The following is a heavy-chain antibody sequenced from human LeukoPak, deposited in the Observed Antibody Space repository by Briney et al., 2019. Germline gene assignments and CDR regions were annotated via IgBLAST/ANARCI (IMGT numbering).Heavy chain of an antibody. CDR3: AKDQYGNNSGWFDP. CDR2: IKQDGSEK. V-gene: IGHV3-7*03. D-gene: IGHD2/OR15-2a*01. Sequence: PGGSLRLSCAASGFTFSTYWMTWVRQAPGKGLEWVANIKQDGSEKYFVDSVKGRFTISRDNANNSLYLQMNSLRAEDTAFYYCAKDQYGNNSGWFDPWGQGILVTVSS. J-gene: IGHJ5*02. CDR1: GFTFSTYW.